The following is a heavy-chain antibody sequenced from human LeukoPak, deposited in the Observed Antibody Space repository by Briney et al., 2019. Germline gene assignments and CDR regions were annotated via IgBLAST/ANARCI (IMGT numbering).Heavy chain of an antibody. CDR2: IYYSGST. V-gene: IGHV4-59*01. Sequence: SETLSLTCTVSGGSISSYYWSWIRQPPGKGLEWIGYIYYSGSTNYNPSLKSRVTISVDTSKNQFSQKLTSVTAADTAVYYCARGSTGPFDYWGQGTLVTVSS. D-gene: IGHD2-2*01. J-gene: IGHJ4*02. CDR1: GGSISSYY. CDR3: ARGSTGPFDY.